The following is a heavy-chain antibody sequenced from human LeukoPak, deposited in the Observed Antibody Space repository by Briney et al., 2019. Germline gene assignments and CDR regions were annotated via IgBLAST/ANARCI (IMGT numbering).Heavy chain of an antibody. CDR3: ASIMTTVTTTFDP. CDR2: IIPIFGTA. V-gene: IGHV1-69*13. J-gene: IGHJ5*02. Sequence: TVKVSCKASGRTFTSYAISWVRQAPGQGLEWMRGIIPIFGTANYAQKFQGRVTITADESTSTAYMELSSLRSEDTAVYYCASIMTTVTTTFDPWGQGTLVTVSS. CDR1: GRTFTSYA. D-gene: IGHD4-11*01.